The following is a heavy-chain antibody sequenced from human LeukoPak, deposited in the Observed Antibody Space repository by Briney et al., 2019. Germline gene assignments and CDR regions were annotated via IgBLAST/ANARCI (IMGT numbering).Heavy chain of an antibody. CDR1: GYTFTGYY. CDR2: FDPEDGET. D-gene: IGHD3-10*01. J-gene: IGHJ4*02. CDR3: ATEGKMVRGVYTDY. Sequence: ASVKVSCKASGYTFTGYYMHWVRQAPGKGLEWMGRFDPEDGETIYAQKFQGRVTMTADTSTDTAYMELSSLRSEDTAVYYCATEGKMVRGVYTDYWGQETLVTVSS. V-gene: IGHV1-24*01.